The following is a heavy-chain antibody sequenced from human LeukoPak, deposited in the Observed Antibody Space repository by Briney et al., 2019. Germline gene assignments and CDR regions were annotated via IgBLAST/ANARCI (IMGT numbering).Heavy chain of an antibody. CDR2: ISAYNGNT. Sequence: ASVKVSCKASGYTLTSYGISWVRQAPGQGLEWMGWISAYNGNTNYAQKLQGRVTMTTDTSTSTAYMELRSLRSDDTAVYYCARDGYYYGSGITWFDPWGQGTLVTVSS. D-gene: IGHD3-10*01. CDR3: ARDGYYYGSGITWFDP. CDR1: GYTLTSYG. V-gene: IGHV1-18*01. J-gene: IGHJ5*02.